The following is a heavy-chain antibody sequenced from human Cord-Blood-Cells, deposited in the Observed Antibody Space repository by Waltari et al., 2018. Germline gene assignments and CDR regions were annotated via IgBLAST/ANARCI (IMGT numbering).Heavy chain of an antibody. V-gene: IGHV4-34*01. J-gene: IGHJ4*02. Sequence: QVQLQQWGAGLLKPSETLSLTCAVYGGSFSGYYWSCIRQPPGKGLEWIGEINHSGSTNYNPSLKSRVTISVDTSKNQFSLKLSSVTAADTAVYYCARMDYGDFDYWGQGTLVTVSS. CDR3: ARMDYGDFDY. D-gene: IGHD4-17*01. CDR2: INHSGST. CDR1: GGSFSGYY.